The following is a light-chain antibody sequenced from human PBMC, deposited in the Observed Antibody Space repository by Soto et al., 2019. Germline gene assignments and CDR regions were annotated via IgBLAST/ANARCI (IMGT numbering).Light chain of an antibody. CDR2: DAS. CDR3: QQYNSWPPIT. J-gene: IGKJ5*01. Sequence: EVGMTQSPATLSVSPGERATLSCRASESVSRNLAWYQQKPGQAPRLLIYDASTRATGIPDRFSGGGSGTEFTLTISSLKSEDFVVYYCQQYNSWPPITFGQGTRLEIK. CDR1: ESVSRN. V-gene: IGKV3-15*01.